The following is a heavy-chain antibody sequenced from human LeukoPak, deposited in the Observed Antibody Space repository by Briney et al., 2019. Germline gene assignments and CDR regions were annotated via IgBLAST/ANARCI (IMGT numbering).Heavy chain of an antibody. D-gene: IGHD6-13*01. Sequence: GASVKVSCKASGYTLTSYGLSWVRQAPGQGLEWMGWISAYNGNTNYAQKLQGRVTVTTDTSTSTAYMELRSLRSDDTAVYYCARERAAADDRYYFDYWGQGTLVTVSS. V-gene: IGHV1-18*01. J-gene: IGHJ4*02. CDR2: ISAYNGNT. CDR3: ARERAAADDRYYFDY. CDR1: GYTLTSYG.